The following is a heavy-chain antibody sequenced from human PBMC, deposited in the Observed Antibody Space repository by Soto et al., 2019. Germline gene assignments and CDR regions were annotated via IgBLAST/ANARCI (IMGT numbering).Heavy chain of an antibody. CDR3: ARGGTAMVPYFDY. D-gene: IGHD5-18*01. CDR1: GFTFNNYW. V-gene: IGHV3-74*01. J-gene: IGHJ4*02. Sequence: GGSLRLSCAASGFTFNNYWMSWVRQAPGKGLVWVSRINSDGSSTSYADSVKGRFTISRDNAKNTLYLQMNSLRAEDTAVYYCARGGTAMVPYFDYWGQGNLVTVSS. CDR2: INSDGSST.